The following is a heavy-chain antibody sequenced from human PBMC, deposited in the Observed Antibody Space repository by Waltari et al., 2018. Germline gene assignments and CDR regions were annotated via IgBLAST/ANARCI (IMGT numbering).Heavy chain of an antibody. D-gene: IGHD3-10*01. CDR2: INHSGST. V-gene: IGHV4-34*01. CDR3: ARGSPTGRGSGSPLRY. J-gene: IGHJ4*02. CDR1: GGSFSGYY. Sequence: QVQLQQWGAGLLKPSETLSLTCAVYGGSFSGYYWSWIRQPPGKGLEWIGEINHSGSTNYTPSLKSRVTISVDTSKNQFSLKLSSVTAADTAVYYCARGSPTGRGSGSPLRYWGQGTLDTVSS.